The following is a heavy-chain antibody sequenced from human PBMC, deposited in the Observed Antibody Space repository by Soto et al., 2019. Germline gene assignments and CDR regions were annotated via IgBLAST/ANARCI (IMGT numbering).Heavy chain of an antibody. D-gene: IGHD2-15*01. CDR3: EKAQGGSYFDY. V-gene: IGHV3-23*01. CDR2: ISSSGGST. CDR1: GFTFSSNA. J-gene: IGHJ4*02. Sequence: GGSLRLSCAASGFTFSSNAMSWVRQAPGKGLEWVSGISSSGGSTYYADSVKGRFTISRDNSKNMLYLQMNNLRAEDTAVYYCEKAQGGSYFDYWGQGTLVTVSS.